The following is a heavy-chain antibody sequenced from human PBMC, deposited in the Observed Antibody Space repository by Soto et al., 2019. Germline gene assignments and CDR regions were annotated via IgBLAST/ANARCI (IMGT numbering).Heavy chain of an antibody. V-gene: IGHV1-18*01. CDR3: ARLGKTVGGVPLYDMDV. Sequence: QVQLVQSGAEVKKPGASVKVPCKASGYTFSSYAISWVRQAPGQGLEWMGWISAYTGKTDYAQRLQGRVTMTTDTSTSTAYLELRSLRSDDTAVYYCARLGKTVGGVPLYDMDVWGQGTTVTVSS. J-gene: IGHJ6*02. D-gene: IGHD3-16*01. CDR2: ISAYTGKT. CDR1: GYTFSSYA.